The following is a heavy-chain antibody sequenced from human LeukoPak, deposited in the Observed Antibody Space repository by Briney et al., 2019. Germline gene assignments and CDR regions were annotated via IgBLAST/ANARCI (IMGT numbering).Heavy chain of an antibody. J-gene: IGHJ4*02. CDR3: ARGLNDSWTGENY. Sequence: PSETLSLTCAVYDGSFSGYYWSWIRQPPGKGLEWIGEINHSGSTNYNPSLTSRVTISLDTSKSQFSLKVRYVTAADTAVYYCARGLNDSWTGENYWGQGTLVTVSS. CDR2: INHSGST. V-gene: IGHV4-34*01. CDR1: DGSFSGYY. D-gene: IGHD3-3*01.